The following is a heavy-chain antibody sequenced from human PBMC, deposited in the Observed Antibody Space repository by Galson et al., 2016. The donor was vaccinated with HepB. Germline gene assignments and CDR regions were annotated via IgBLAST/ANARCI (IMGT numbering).Heavy chain of an antibody. CDR3: ASGYSSGLNFYYYHMDV. V-gene: IGHV1-18*03. J-gene: IGHJ6*02. D-gene: IGHD5-18*01. CDR1: GYTFTRHG. Sequence: SVKVSCKASGYTFTRHGISWVRQAPGQGLEWMGWVSTYNGKTFYAQKFQGRVTMTTDTSTSTAYMELRSLRSDDMAVYYCASGYSSGLNFYYYHMDVWGQGSTVIVSS. CDR2: VSTYNGKT.